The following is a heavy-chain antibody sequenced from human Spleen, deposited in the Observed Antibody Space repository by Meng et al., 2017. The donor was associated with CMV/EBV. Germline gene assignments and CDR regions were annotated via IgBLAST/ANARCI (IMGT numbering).Heavy chain of an antibody. D-gene: IGHD2-2*01. CDR2: ISSSSSYI. Sequence: GESLKISCAASGFTFSSYSMNWVRQAPGKGLEWVSSISSSSSYIYYADSVKGRFTISRDNAKNSLYLQMNSLRAEDTAVYYCARDKPYCSSTSCGGYGMDVWGQGTTVTVSS. CDR3: ARDKPYCSSTSCGGYGMDV. V-gene: IGHV3-21*01. CDR1: GFTFSSYS. J-gene: IGHJ6*02.